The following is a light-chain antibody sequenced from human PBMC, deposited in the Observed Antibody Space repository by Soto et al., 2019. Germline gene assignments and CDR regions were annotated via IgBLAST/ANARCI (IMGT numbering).Light chain of an antibody. CDR1: QDVTTN. V-gene: IGKV3-15*01. CDR2: DIS. Sequence: EIVLTQSPGTLSLSPGGGATLSCRAAQDVTTNFAWYQLRRGQPPRLLIYDISTRATGVPARFSGSGSGTEFTLTISGPQSEDFALYFCQQYNNWPFSFGPGTRLEIK. J-gene: IGKJ5*01. CDR3: QQYNNWPFS.